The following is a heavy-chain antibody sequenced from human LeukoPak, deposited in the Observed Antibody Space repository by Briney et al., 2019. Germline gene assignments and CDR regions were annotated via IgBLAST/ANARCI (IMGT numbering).Heavy chain of an antibody. J-gene: IGHJ6*02. Sequence: SGGSLRLSCEASGFTFSAYAMTWVRQAPGKGLEWGSGIGSDNKPHYSESVKGRFAISRDNSNSILFLQLNSMRAEDTALYYCARDLHYYVPMDVWGQGTTVTVSS. CDR3: ARDLHYYVPMDV. CDR1: GFTFSAYA. CDR2: IGSDNKP. D-gene: IGHD3-10*02. V-gene: IGHV3-23*01.